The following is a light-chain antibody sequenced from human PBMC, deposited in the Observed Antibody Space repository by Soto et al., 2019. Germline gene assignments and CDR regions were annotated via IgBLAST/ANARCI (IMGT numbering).Light chain of an antibody. V-gene: IGKV3-20*01. CDR2: GAS. CDR1: QSIDNNY. Sequence: EIVLTHSPGTLSLSPGERATLSYRASQSIDNNYLAWYQQKPGQAPRLVIYGASTRATDIPDRFSASGSGTDFTLTISRLEPEDFAVYYCQQYSRAPLTFGQGTKVEI. CDR3: QQYSRAPLT. J-gene: IGKJ1*01.